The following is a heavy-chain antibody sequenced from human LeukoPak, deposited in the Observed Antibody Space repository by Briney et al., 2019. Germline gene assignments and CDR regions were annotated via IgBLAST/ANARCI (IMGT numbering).Heavy chain of an antibody. Sequence: SETLSLTCTVSGGSISSYYWSWIRQPPGKGLEWIGYIYYSGSTNYNPSLKSRATISVDTSKNQFSLKLSSVTAADTAVYYCARTTTVRGTYYMDVWGKGTTVTVSS. CDR3: ARTTTVRGTYYMDV. J-gene: IGHJ6*03. CDR2: IYYSGST. CDR1: GGSISSYY. D-gene: IGHD3-10*01. V-gene: IGHV4-59*01.